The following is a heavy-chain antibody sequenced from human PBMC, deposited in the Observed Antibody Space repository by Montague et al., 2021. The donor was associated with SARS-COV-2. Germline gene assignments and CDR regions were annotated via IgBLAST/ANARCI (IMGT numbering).Heavy chain of an antibody. Sequence: SETLSLTCTVPGDSMRSSYWNWIRQPPGKGLEYIGYTYYSGVANYNPSLRSRVTISLDTSKNQFSLNLRSVTAADTAVYYCARSVVGGTYRHTRWFDPWGQGTLVTVSS. J-gene: IGHJ5*02. D-gene: IGHD3-16*02. V-gene: IGHV4-59*13. CDR2: TYYSGVA. CDR3: ARSVVGGTYRHTRWFDP. CDR1: GDSMRSSY.